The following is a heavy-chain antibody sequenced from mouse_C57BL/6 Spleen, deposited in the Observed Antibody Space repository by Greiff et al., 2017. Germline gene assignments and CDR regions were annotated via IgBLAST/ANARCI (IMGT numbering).Heavy chain of an antibody. J-gene: IGHJ4*01. CDR1: GYAFTNYL. CDR3: AREVYDGYAMDY. Sequence: VQLQQSGAELVRPGTSVKVSCKASGYAFTNYLIEWVKQRPGQGLEWIGVINPGSGGTNYNEKFKGEATLTADKSSSTAYMQLSSLTSEDSAVYFCAREVYDGYAMDYWGQGTSVTVSS. V-gene: IGHV1-54*01. CDR2: INPGSGGT. D-gene: IGHD2-12*01.